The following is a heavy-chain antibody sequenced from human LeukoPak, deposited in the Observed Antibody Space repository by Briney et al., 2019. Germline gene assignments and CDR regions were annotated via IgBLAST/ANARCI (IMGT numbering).Heavy chain of an antibody. Sequence: GGSLRLSCAASSLTFNTFAMSWVRQAPGQGLESVSLIYSGGTTLYADSVKGRFTISRDNSKNTLYLQMNSLRAEDTAVYYCARDRHQGAFDMWGQGTMVIVSS. CDR2: IYSGGTT. V-gene: IGHV3-53*01. J-gene: IGHJ3*02. CDR1: SLTFNTFA. CDR3: ARDRHQGAFDM. D-gene: IGHD2-2*01.